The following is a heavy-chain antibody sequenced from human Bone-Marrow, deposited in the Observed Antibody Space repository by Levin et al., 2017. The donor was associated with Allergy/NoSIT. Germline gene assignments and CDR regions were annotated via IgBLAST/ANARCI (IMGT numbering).Heavy chain of an antibody. D-gene: IGHD6-6*01. CDR3: AKDIGQLGDNWFDP. CDR2: ISWNSGSI. CDR1: GFTFDDYA. Sequence: PGGSLRLSCAASGFTFDDYAMHWVRQAPGKGLEWVSGISWNSGSIGYADSVKGRFTISRDNAKNSLYLQMNSLRAEDTALYYCAKDIGQLGDNWFDPWGQGTLVTVSS. V-gene: IGHV3-9*01. J-gene: IGHJ5*02.